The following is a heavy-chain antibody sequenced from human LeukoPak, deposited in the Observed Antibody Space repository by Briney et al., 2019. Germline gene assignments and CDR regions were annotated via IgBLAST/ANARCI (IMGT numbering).Heavy chain of an antibody. Sequence: PGASLRLSCAASGFTFNSYAMSWVRQAPGKGLEWVSSISFTETTTYYADSVKGRFTISRDNSKNTLYLQMNSLRAEDTAVYYCAKDSLGYWFGPWGQGTLVTVSS. CDR2: ISFTETTT. J-gene: IGHJ5*02. CDR3: AKDSLGYWFGP. V-gene: IGHV3-23*01. CDR1: GFTFNSYA.